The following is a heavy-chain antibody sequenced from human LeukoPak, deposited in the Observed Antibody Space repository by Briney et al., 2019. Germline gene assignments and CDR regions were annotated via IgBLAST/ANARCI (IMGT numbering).Heavy chain of an antibody. J-gene: IGHJ4*02. D-gene: IGHD4-17*01. CDR1: GFTFSSYA. CDR2: ISGSGGST. Sequence: GGSLRLSCAASGFTFSSYAISWVRQAPGKGLEWVSAISGSGGSTYYADSVKGRFTISRDNSKNTLYLQMNSLRAEDTAVYYCAHAGDYGYFDYWGQGTLVTVSS. CDR3: AHAGDYGYFDY. V-gene: IGHV3-23*01.